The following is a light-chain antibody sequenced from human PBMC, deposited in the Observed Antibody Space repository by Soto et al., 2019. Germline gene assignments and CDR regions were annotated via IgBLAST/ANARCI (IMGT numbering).Light chain of an antibody. CDR1: QGISNY. Sequence: DIQMTQSPSSLSASVGDRVTITCRASQGISNYLAWYQQKPGNSPKVLLYGASILQTGVPSRFSGSGSGTDSTLTIRSLQPEDSATYYCQQSYSTPWTFGQGTKVDIK. V-gene: IGKV1-39*01. CDR3: QQSYSTPWT. J-gene: IGKJ1*01. CDR2: GAS.